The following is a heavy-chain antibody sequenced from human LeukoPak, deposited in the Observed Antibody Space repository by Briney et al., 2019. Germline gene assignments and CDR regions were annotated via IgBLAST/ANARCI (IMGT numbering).Heavy chain of an antibody. D-gene: IGHD3-10*01. CDR2: IHNSGST. CDR3: ARNGYGSGSSW. CDR1: GASISTGSSY. V-gene: IGHV4-61*02. Sequence: SQTLSLTCTASGASISTGSSYWSWIRQPAGEGLEWIGRIHNSGSTNYNPSLNSRVTISVDTSKNQVSLKLTSVTAADTAVYYCARNGYGSGSSWWGQGTLVTVSS. J-gene: IGHJ4*02.